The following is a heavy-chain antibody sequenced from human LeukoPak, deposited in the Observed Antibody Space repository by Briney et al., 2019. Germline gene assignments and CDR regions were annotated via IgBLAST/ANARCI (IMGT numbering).Heavy chain of an antibody. J-gene: IGHJ4*02. D-gene: IGHD5-12*01. CDR3: ARVTRSGYDPFDY. CDR1: GYTFTGYY. Sequence: GASVKVSCKASGYTFTGYYMHWVRQAPGQGLEWMGWINPNSGGTNYAQKFQGRVTMTRDTSISTAYMELSRLRSDDTAVHYCARVTRSGYDPFDYWGQGTLVTVSS. CDR2: INPNSGGT. V-gene: IGHV1-2*02.